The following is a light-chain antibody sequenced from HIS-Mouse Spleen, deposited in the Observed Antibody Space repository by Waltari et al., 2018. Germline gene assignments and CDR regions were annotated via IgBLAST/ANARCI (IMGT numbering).Light chain of an antibody. V-gene: IGLV3-19*01. Sequence: SSELTQDPAVSVALGQTVRITCQGDSLRSYYASWYQQKPGQAPVLVLYGKNNRPSGIPDRFAGSSSGNTACLTITGAQAEDEADYYCNSRDSSGNHVVFGGGTKLTVL. CDR3: NSRDSSGNHVV. CDR1: SLRSYY. J-gene: IGLJ2*01. CDR2: GKN.